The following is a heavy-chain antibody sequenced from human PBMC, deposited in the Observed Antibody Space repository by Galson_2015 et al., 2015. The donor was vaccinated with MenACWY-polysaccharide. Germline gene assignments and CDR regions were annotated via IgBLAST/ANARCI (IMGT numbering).Heavy chain of an antibody. V-gene: IGHV3-21*01. Sequence: SLRLSCAASGFTFSTYAMHWVRQAPGKGLEWVSIISSSASYIYYADSVKGRFTISRDNAKNSLYLQMNSLRAEDTAIYYCARDTGGSDYWGQGTLVTVSS. J-gene: IGHJ4*02. D-gene: IGHD3-16*01. CDR1: GFTFSTYA. CDR2: ISSSASYI. CDR3: ARDTGGSDY.